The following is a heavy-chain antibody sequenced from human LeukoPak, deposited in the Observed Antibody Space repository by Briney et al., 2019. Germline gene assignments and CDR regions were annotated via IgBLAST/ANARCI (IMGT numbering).Heavy chain of an antibody. J-gene: IGHJ3*02. CDR3: ARDGDLLAFDI. CDR2: IYYSGST. D-gene: IGHD3-10*01. V-gene: IGHV4-59*11. Sequence: SETLSLTCTVSGGPISSHYWSWIRQPPGKGLEWIGYIYYSGSTNYNPSLKCRVTISVDTSKNQFSLKLSSVTAADTAVYYCARDGDLLAFDIWGQGTMVTVSS. CDR1: GGPISSHY.